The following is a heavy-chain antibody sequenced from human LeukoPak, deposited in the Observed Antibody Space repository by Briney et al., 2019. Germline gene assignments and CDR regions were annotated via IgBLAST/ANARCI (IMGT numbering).Heavy chain of an antibody. CDR1: GGSISSSSYY. V-gene: IGHV4-39*01. CDR3: ARQYFGVWGSYAPYYFDY. CDR2: IYYSGST. D-gene: IGHD3-16*01. Sequence: SETLSLTCTVSGGSISSSSYYWGWIRQPPGKGLEWIGSIYYSGSTYYSPSLKSRVTISVDTSKNQFSLKLSSVTAADTAVYYCARQYFGVWGSYAPYYFDYWGQGTLVTVSS. J-gene: IGHJ4*02.